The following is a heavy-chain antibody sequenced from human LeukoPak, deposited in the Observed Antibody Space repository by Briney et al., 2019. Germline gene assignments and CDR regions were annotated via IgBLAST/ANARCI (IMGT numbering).Heavy chain of an antibody. CDR2: ISGSGGST. J-gene: IGHJ6*02. CDR1: GFTFSSYA. D-gene: IGHD2-2*02. CDR3: AKVPTAIHYYYGMDV. Sequence: GGSLRLSCAASGFTFSSYATSWVRQAPGKGLGWVSAISGSGGSTYYGDSVKGRFTISRDNSKNTLYLQLNSLRAEDTAVYYCAKVPTAIHYYYGMDVWGQGTTVTVSS. V-gene: IGHV3-23*01.